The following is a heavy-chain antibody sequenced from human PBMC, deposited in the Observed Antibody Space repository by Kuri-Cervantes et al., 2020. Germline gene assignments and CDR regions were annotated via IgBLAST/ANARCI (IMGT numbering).Heavy chain of an antibody. CDR3: ARETPHSGSYLSYYYGMDV. CDR1: GFTFSSYW. V-gene: IGHV3-7*03. CDR2: IKQDGSEK. D-gene: IGHD1-26*01. Sequence: GESLKISCAASGFTFSSYWMGWVRQAPGKGLEWVANIKQDGSEKYYVDSVKGRFTISRDNAKNSLYLQMNSLRAEDTAVYYCARETPHSGSYLSYYYGMDVWGQGTTVTVSS. J-gene: IGHJ6*02.